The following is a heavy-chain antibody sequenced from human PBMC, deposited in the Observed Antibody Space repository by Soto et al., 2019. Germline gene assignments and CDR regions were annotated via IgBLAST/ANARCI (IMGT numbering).Heavy chain of an antibody. D-gene: IGHD2-2*01. V-gene: IGHV1-2*02. J-gene: IGHJ6*02. CDR3: ARERYQVISDGMDV. Sequence: QVQLVQSGADVKTPGASVRVSCKASGYTFTGYYVHWVREAPGQGLEWMGWINPETGGKSYAQKCQGRVNLSRETSINTAYLELSRLRFDDAAVYFCARERYQVISDGMDVWGQGTTVTVSS. CDR1: GYTFTGYY. CDR2: INPETGGK.